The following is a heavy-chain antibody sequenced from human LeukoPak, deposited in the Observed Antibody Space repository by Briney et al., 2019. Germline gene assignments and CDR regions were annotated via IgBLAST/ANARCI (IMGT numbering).Heavy chain of an antibody. CDR3: ARGVYIAAAQYGY. V-gene: IGHV4-59*01. CDR2: TYYSGTT. Sequence: SETLSLTCTVSGGSISSYYWSWIRQPAGKGLEWIGYTYYSGTTNYNPSLKSRVTISVDTSKNQFSLKLSSVTAADTAVYYCARGVYIAAAQYGYWGQGTLVTVSS. D-gene: IGHD6-13*01. J-gene: IGHJ4*02. CDR1: GGSISSYY.